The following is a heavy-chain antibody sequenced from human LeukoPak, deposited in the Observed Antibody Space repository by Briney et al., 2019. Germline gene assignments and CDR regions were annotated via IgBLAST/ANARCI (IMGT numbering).Heavy chain of an antibody. J-gene: IGHJ1*01. D-gene: IGHD3-22*01. CDR1: GFTFRSYW. V-gene: IGHV3-7*04. Sequence: AAGSLRLSCAASGFTFRSYWMSWVRQAPGKGLEWVAKIEEDGSEKHYVDSVKGRFTISRDNAKNSLYLQMNSLRAEDTAVYYCARARPPDSSGYYPPEYFQHWGQGTLVTVSS. CDR3: ARARPPDSSGYYPPEYFQH. CDR2: IEEDGSEK.